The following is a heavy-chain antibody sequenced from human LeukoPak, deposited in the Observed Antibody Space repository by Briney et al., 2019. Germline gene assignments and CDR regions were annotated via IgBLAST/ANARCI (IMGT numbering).Heavy chain of an antibody. CDR2: ISGSGGRT. CDR1: KFTFNNYV. CDR3: AKGAAAVHDAFDV. D-gene: IGHD6-13*01. V-gene: IGHV3-23*01. J-gene: IGHJ3*01. Sequence: GGSLRLSCTASKFTFNNYVMSWVRQAPGKGLEWVSTISGSGGRTYYADSVKGRFTISRDNSKNTLYLQMNSLRAEDTAVYYCAKGAAAVHDAFDVWGQGTMVTVSS.